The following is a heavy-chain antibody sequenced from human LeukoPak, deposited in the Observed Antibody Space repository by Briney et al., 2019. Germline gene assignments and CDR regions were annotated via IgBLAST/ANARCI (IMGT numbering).Heavy chain of an antibody. CDR2: IYHSGSA. V-gene: IGHV4-38-2*02. CDR3: ARDPVTTSINWFDP. Sequence: SETLSLTCTVSGYSISSGYYWGWIRRPPGKGLEWIGSIYHSGSAYYNPSLKSRVTISVDTSKNQFSLKLSSVTAADTAVYYCARDPVTTSINWFDPWGQGTLVTVSS. J-gene: IGHJ5*02. CDR1: GYSISSGYY. D-gene: IGHD3-22*01.